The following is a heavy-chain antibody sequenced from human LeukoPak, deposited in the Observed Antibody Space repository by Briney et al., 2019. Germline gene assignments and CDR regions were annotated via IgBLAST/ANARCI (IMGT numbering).Heavy chain of an antibody. V-gene: IGHV6-1*01. D-gene: IGHD3-16*01. CDR1: GDSVSSNSVA. J-gene: IGHJ3*01. CDR3: ARWGHSSHVFDV. CDR2: TYYESKWYN. Sequence: SQTLSLTCAISGDSVSSNSVAWNWIRQSPSRGLEWLGRTYYESKWYNDYAVSVERRITINPDTSKNQFSLQLNSMTPEDTAVYYCARWGHSSHVFDVWGQGTVVTVSP.